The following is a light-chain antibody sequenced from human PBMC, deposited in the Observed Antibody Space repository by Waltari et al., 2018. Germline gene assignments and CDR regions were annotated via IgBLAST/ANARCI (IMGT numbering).Light chain of an antibody. CDR1: QSVLYHSNDKNY. Sequence: DIVMTQSPDSLAVSLGERATLNRKSSQSVLYHSNDKNYLAWYQQKPGQPPKLLISWASTRESGVPDRFSGSGSGTDFTLTISRLQAEDVAVYYCQQYYRSRTFGQGTKVEI. CDR2: WAS. CDR3: QQYYRSRT. V-gene: IGKV4-1*01. J-gene: IGKJ1*01.